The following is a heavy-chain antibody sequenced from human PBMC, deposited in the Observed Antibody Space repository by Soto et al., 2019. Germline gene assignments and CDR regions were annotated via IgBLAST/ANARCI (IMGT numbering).Heavy chain of an antibody. J-gene: IGHJ5*02. Sequence: QVQLVQSGAEVKKPGSSVKVSCKASGGTFSSYTISWVRQAPGQGLEWMGRIIPILGIANYAQKFQGRVTINAEKSTSTAYMELSSLRSEDTAVYYCASGLRFRGIKTGWFAPWGQGTLVTVSS. D-gene: IGHD3-3*01. V-gene: IGHV1-69*02. CDR1: GGTFSSYT. CDR3: ASGLRFRGIKTGWFAP. CDR2: IIPILGIA.